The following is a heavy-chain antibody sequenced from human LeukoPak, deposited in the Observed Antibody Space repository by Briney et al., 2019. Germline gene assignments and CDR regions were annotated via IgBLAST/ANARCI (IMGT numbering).Heavy chain of an antibody. Sequence: PGGSLRLSCVASGLTIGSRYMSWVRQAPGKGLEWVSVIYSGGSTYYADSVKGRFTISRDNSKNTLYLQMNSLRAEDTAVYYCATQRRAYYYYGMDVWGQGTTVTVSS. CDR2: IYSGGST. CDR1: GLTIGSRY. V-gene: IGHV3-53*01. J-gene: IGHJ6*02. CDR3: ATQRRAYYYYGMDV.